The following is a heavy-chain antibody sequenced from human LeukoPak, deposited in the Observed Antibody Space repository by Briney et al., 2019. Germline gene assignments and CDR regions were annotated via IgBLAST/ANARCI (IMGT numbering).Heavy chain of an antibody. CDR2: IKQDESEK. CDR3: VREGELVGNWLDP. J-gene: IGHJ5*02. D-gene: IGHD3-10*01. Sequence: PGGSLSLSCALSGFSFTRYWMTGARQAPGKGLEWVANIKQDESEKFYGDSVKGRFTISRDNAKNSLYLQMNSLRVYATAVYYCVREGELVGNWLDPWGQGTLVTVSS. V-gene: IGHV3-7*01. CDR1: GFSFTRYW.